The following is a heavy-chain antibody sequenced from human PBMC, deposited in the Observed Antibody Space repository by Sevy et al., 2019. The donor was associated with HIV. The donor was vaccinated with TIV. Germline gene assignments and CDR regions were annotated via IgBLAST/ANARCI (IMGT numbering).Heavy chain of an antibody. J-gene: IGHJ5*02. CDR2: ISSSSSYI. CDR1: GFTFSSYS. V-gene: IGHV3-21*01. Sequence: GGSLRLSCAASGFTFSSYSMNWVRQAPGKGLEWVSSISSSSSYIYYADSVKGRFTISRDNAKNSLYLQMNSLRAEDTAVYYCARAWAADPYCSSTSCDLDWFDPWGQGTLVTVSS. D-gene: IGHD2-2*01. CDR3: ARAWAADPYCSSTSCDLDWFDP.